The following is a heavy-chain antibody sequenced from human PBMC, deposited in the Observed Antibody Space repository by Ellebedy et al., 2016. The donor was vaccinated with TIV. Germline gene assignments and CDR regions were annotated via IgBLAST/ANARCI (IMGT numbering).Heavy chain of an antibody. J-gene: IGHJ6*02. CDR2: INHSGST. CDR3: ARQYSSGWYGQGMDV. D-gene: IGHD6-19*01. Sequence: SETLSLTCTVSGGSISSYYWSWIRQPPGKGLEWIGEINHSGSTNYNPSLKSRVTVSVDTSKNQFSLKLSSVTAADTAVYYCARQYSSGWYGQGMDVWGQGTTVTVSS. CDR1: GGSISSYY. V-gene: IGHV4-34*01.